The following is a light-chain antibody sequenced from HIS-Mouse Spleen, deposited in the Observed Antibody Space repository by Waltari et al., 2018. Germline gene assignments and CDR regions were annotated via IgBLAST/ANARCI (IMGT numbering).Light chain of an antibody. Sequence: SYELTQPPSVSVSPGQTSSITCSGDKLGEKYPCWYQQKPGQSLLLVIYQDSKRPPGIPELFSGSTSGNTATLTISGTQAMDEADYYCQAWDSSYSVFGGGTKLTVL. V-gene: IGLV3-1*01. CDR2: QDS. CDR3: QAWDSSYSV. CDR1: KLGEKY. J-gene: IGLJ2*01.